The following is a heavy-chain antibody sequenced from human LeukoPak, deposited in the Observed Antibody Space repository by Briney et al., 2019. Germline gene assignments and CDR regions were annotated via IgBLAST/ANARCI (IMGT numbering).Heavy chain of an antibody. CDR1: GASVTMGSYY. V-gene: IGHV4-39*07. CDR3: ARGSSWNGIDY. CDR2: IYDSGST. D-gene: IGHD6-13*01. Sequence: SETLSLTCSVSGASVTMGSYYWAWIRQPPGKGLEWIGSIYDSGSTYYNPSLKSRVTISVDTSKNQFSLKLSSVTAADTAVYYCARGSSWNGIDYWGQGTLVTVSS. J-gene: IGHJ4*02.